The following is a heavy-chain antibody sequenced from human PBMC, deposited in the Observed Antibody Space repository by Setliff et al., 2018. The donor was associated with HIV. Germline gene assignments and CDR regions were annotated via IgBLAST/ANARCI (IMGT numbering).Heavy chain of an antibody. CDR2: ISANVGTT. D-gene: IGHD6-13*01. V-gene: IGHV3-23*01. CDR1: GFTFGSYW. CDR3: SKQGRGFFAAGSVDC. Sequence: GGSLRFSCPASGFTFGSYWMSWVRQVPGRGLEWVSSISANVGTTYFADSVQVRFTISRDDSANILYLHMNSLRVDDTAIYYCSKQGRGFFAAGSVDCWGRGTLVTVSS. J-gene: IGHJ4*02.